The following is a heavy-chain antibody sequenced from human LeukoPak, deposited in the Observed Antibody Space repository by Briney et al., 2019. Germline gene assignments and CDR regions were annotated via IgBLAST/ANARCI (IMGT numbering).Heavy chain of an antibody. Sequence: GGSLRLSCAVSGFTFSSYWMHWVRQAPGKGLLWVSRINSDGSSTSYADSVKGRFTISRDNAKNTLYLQMNSLRAEDTAVYYCARDRWELLFDYWGQGTLVTVSS. D-gene: IGHD1-26*01. J-gene: IGHJ4*02. CDR3: ARDRWELLFDY. CDR2: INSDGSST. V-gene: IGHV3-74*01. CDR1: GFTFSSYW.